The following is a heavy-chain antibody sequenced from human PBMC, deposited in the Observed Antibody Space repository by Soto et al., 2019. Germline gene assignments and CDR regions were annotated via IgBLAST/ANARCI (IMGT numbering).Heavy chain of an antibody. V-gene: IGHV4-59*02. D-gene: IGHD6-13*01. Sequence: PSETLSLTCNVSGGSVSGYHWSWIRQPPGKVLEWIGYVNNNGNTDYNPSLESRVTISVDTSRNQISLYLTSVTAADTAVYYCAAYSSSSYYWFDPWGQGTLVTVSS. CDR3: AAYSSSSYYWFDP. CDR2: VNNNGNT. J-gene: IGHJ5*02. CDR1: GGSVSGYH.